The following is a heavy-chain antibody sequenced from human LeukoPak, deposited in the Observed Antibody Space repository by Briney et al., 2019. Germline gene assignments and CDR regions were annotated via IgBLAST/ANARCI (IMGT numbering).Heavy chain of an antibody. J-gene: IGHJ4*02. CDR1: GGSISSSSDY. CDR3: ARELPRRYFDY. Sequence: SETLSLTCTVSGGSISSSSDYWTWIRQPPGKGLEWIGSIYHSGSTYYKPSLKSRVTISVDTSKNQFSLNVSSVTAADTAVYYCARELPRRYFDYWGQGTLVTVSS. CDR2: IYHSGST. V-gene: IGHV4-39*07. D-gene: IGHD2-21*01.